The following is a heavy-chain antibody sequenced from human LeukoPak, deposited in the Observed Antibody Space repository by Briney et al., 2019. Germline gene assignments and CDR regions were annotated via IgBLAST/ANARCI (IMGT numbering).Heavy chain of an antibody. Sequence: GGSLRLSCAASGFTFSSYEMNWVRQAPGKGLEWVSYISSSGSTIYYADSVKGRFTISRDNAKNSLYLQMNSLRAEDTTVYYCAREGSSSRPAWGQGTLVTVSS. J-gene: IGHJ5*02. V-gene: IGHV3-48*03. D-gene: IGHD6-13*01. CDR3: AREGSSSRPA. CDR2: ISSSGSTI. CDR1: GFTFSSYE.